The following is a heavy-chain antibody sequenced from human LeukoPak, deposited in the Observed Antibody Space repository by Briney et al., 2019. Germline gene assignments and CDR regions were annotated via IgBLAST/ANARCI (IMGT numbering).Heavy chain of an antibody. CDR3: ARVNSPYYNILTGYFY. Sequence: ASVKVSCKASGYTFSGYGFSWVRQAPGQGLEWMGWVSAYNGNTIYAQSYQGRVTMTTDTSTSTAYMELRSLRPDDTAVYYCARVNSPYYNILTGYFYWGQGTLVTVSS. J-gene: IGHJ4*02. V-gene: IGHV1-18*01. CDR2: VSAYNGNT. CDR1: GYTFSGYG. D-gene: IGHD3-9*01.